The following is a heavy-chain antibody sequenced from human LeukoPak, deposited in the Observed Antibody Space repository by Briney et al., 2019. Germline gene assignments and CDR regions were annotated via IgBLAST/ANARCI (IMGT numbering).Heavy chain of an antibody. D-gene: IGHD4-17*01. CDR3: AKSGTTVTHNWFDP. Sequence: GGSLRLSCAASGFTFSSYGMHWVRQAPGKGLEWVAVISYDGSNKYYADSVKGRFTISRDNSKNTLYLQMNSLRAEDTAVYYCAKSGTTVTHNWFDPWGQGTLVTVSS. V-gene: IGHV3-30*18. CDR2: ISYDGSNK. J-gene: IGHJ5*02. CDR1: GFTFSSYG.